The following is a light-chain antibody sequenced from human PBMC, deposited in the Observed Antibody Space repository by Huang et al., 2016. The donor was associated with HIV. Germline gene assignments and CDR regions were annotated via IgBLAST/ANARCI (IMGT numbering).Light chain of an antibody. V-gene: IGKV4-1*01. CDR2: WAS. J-gene: IGKJ5*01. Sequence: DIVMTQSPDSLAVSLGERATINCKSSQSLLYRSNHKNYLAWYQQKPGQPPKLLIYWASTRESGVPDRFSGSGSGTDFTLTSSSLQAEDVAVYHCQQFYSTPITFGQGTRLEMK. CDR3: QQFYSTPIT. CDR1: QSLLYRSNHKNY.